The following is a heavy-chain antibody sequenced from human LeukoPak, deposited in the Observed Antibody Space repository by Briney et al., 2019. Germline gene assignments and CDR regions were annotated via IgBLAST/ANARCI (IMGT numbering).Heavy chain of an antibody. Sequence: GGSLRLSCATSGFTLTNYAMHWVRQPAGEGLEWVSALGTAGDTFYPGSVKGRFSISRDNAKKSLFLQMNSLRAEDTAVYYCAKLSLSGRSQSADYWGQGTLVTVSS. D-gene: IGHD3-10*01. CDR3: AKLSLSGRSQSADY. V-gene: IGHV3-13*01. J-gene: IGHJ4*02. CDR1: GFTLTNYA. CDR2: LGTAGDT.